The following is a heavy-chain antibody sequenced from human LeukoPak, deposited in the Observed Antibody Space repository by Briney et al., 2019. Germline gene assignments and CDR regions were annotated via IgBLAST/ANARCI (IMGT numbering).Heavy chain of an antibody. J-gene: IGHJ4*02. D-gene: IGHD4-17*01. CDR3: ASILTTVRAYPFDY. Sequence: ASVKVSCKASGGTFISYTSSWVRHAPGQGLEWMGGSIPNFGTANYEQKFQGRVTITTDESTSTDYMELSSLRSEDTAVYYCASILTTVRAYPFDYWGQGTLVTVSS. CDR1: GGTFISYT. V-gene: IGHV1-69*05. CDR2: SIPNFGTA.